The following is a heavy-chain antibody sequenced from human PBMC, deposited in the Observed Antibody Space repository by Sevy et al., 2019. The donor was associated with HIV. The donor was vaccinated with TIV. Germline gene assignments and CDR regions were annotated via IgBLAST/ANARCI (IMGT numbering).Heavy chain of an antibody. CDR3: ARWNYYDSRGFSSFDY. CDR2: MKTSGST. Sequence: SETLSLTCTVSGDSVSNTNYYWSWIRQPAGKGLGWIGRMKTSGSTNYNPSLKSRVTISVDTSKNQFSLKLSSVTAADTAVYYCARWNYYDSRGFSSFDYWGQGTLVTVSS. D-gene: IGHD3-22*01. J-gene: IGHJ4*02. V-gene: IGHV4-61*02. CDR1: GDSVSNTNYY.